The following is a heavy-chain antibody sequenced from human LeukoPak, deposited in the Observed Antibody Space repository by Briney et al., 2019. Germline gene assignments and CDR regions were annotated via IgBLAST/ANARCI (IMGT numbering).Heavy chain of an antibody. CDR3: ARDLGRDYYGSGRKSSFDY. Sequence: GASVKVSCKAYGGTFSSYAIRWVRQAPGQGLEWMGRIIPILGIANYAQKFQGRVTITADKSTSTAYMELSSLRSEDTAVYYCARDLGRDYYGSGRKSSFDYWGQGTLVTVSS. J-gene: IGHJ4*02. V-gene: IGHV1-69*04. CDR2: IIPILGIA. CDR1: GGTFSSYA. D-gene: IGHD3-10*01.